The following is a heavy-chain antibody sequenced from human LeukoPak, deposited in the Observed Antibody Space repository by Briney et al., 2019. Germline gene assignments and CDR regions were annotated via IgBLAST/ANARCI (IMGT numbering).Heavy chain of an antibody. CDR2: IWYDGYNK. CDR1: GFIFSNYG. CDR3: ARVSHYGSGYYYTLAY. Sequence: PGRSLRLSRAASGFIFSNYGMHWVRQAPGKGLEWVAGIWYDGYNKFYADSAKGRFTISRDNSKNTLYLQMSSLRAEDTALYYCARVSHYGSGYYYTLAYWGQGTLVTVSS. J-gene: IGHJ4*02. D-gene: IGHD3-10*01. V-gene: IGHV3-33*01.